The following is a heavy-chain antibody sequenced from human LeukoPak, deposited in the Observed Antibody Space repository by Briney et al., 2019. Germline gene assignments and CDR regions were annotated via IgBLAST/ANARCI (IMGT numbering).Heavy chain of an antibody. CDR3: TRLDDSSGIFDY. V-gene: IGHV3-30*02. CDR2: IRYDGSNK. Sequence: PGGSLRLSCAASGFTFSSYGMHWVRQAPGKGLEWVAFIRYDGSNKYYADSVKGRFTISRDNSKNTLYLQMNSLRAEDTAVYYCTRLDDSSGIFDYWGQGTLVTVSS. CDR1: GFTFSSYG. D-gene: IGHD3-22*01. J-gene: IGHJ4*02.